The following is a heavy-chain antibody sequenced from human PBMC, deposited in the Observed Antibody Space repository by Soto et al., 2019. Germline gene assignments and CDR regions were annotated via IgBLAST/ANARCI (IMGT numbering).Heavy chain of an antibody. CDR2: ISPKNGNT. D-gene: IGHD3-3*01. CDR3: ATSYDSGFDP. J-gene: IGHJ5*02. CDR1: GYSFSTYD. V-gene: IGHV1-18*04. Sequence: ASVKVSCKASGYSFSTYDISWLRQAPGQGPEWMGRISPKNGNTNYAQNFQDRVTMTTDTSSSTAYMELRGLRSDDTAKYYCATSYDSGFDPWGQGTLVTVSS.